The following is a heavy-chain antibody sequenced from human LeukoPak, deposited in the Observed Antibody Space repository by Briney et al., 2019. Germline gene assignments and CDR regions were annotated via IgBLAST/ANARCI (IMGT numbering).Heavy chain of an antibody. CDR1: GGSISSYY. CDR3: ARDRLIPGYSSSWYSTQFDY. D-gene: IGHD6-13*01. V-gene: IGHV4-4*07. CDR2: IYTSGST. J-gene: IGHJ4*02. Sequence: PSETLSLTCTVSGGSISSYYWSWIRQPAGKGLEWIGRIYTSGSTNYNPSLKSRVTISVDKSKNQFSLKLSSVTAADTAVYYCARDRLIPGYSSSWYSTQFDYWGQGTLVTVSS.